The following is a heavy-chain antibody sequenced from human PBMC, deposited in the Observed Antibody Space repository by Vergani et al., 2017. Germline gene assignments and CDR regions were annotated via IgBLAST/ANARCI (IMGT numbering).Heavy chain of an antibody. D-gene: IGHD6-6*01. J-gene: IGHJ4*02. CDR3: AREEYSRVNDY. CDR1: GFTFSSYE. V-gene: IGHV3-48*03. CDR2: ISSSGSTI. Sequence: EVQLVESGGGLVQPGGSLRLSCAASGFTFSSYEMNWVRQAPGKGLEWVSYISSSGSTIYYADSVKGRFTISRDNAKNSLYLQMNSLRAEDTAVYYCAREEYSRVNDYWGQGTLVTVSS.